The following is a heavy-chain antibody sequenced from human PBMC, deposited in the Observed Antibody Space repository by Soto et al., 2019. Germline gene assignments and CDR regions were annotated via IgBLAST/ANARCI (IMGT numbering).Heavy chain of an antibody. CDR3: ARQPQLYFDWLLYRWLDP. J-gene: IGHJ5*02. CDR1: GGSISSSSYY. D-gene: IGHD3-9*01. V-gene: IGHV4-39*01. CDR2: IYYSGST. Sequence: PSETLSLTCTVSGGSISSSSYYWGWIRQPPGKGLEWIGSIYYSGSTYYNPSLKSRVTISVDTSKNQFSLKLSSVTAADTAVYYCARQPQLYFDWLLYRWLDPWGKGTRVTV.